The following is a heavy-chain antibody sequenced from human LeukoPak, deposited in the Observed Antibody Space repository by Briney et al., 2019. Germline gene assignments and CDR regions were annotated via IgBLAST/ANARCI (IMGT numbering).Heavy chain of an antibody. V-gene: IGHV1-2*02. J-gene: IGHJ4*02. CDR2: IKPDSVAT. CDR1: GFTFSDHY. D-gene: IGHD4/OR15-4a*01. CDR3: ARDHDYGPDY. Sequence: ASLKVSCKTSGFTFSDHYMHWLRQAPGQWLEWMGWIKPDSVATNYAQKFQGRFTMSRGMSISTVYMELSSLTSDDTAMYWCARDHDYGPDYWGQGTLVTVSA.